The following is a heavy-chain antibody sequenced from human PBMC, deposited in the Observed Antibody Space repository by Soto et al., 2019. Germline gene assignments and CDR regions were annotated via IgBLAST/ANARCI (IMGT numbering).Heavy chain of an antibody. V-gene: IGHV1-2*02. CDR3: ARERFQMISDGMDV. D-gene: IGHD3-16*01. Sequence: ASVKVSCKASGYTFTGYYVHWVREAPGQGLEWMGWINPETGGTSYAQKFQGRVTLSRDTSIYTAYLELSSLRFDDAAVYFCARERFQMISDGMDVWGQGTTVTVSS. CDR2: INPETGGT. J-gene: IGHJ6*02. CDR1: GYTFTGYY.